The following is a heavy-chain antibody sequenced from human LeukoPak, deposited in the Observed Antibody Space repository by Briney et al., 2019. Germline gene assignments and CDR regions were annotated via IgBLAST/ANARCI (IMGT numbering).Heavy chain of an antibody. V-gene: IGHV3-7*01. Sequence: GGSLRLSCVDFGFTFNKYWMSWVRQAPGKGLEWLVNIDQDGSEKYYIDSVKGRFTISRDNAKNSVYLQMNSLRGEDTAIYYCARGLATAAAYWGQGTLVTVSS. CDR2: IDQDGSEK. J-gene: IGHJ4*02. CDR3: ARGLATAAAY. D-gene: IGHD6-13*01. CDR1: GFTFNKYW.